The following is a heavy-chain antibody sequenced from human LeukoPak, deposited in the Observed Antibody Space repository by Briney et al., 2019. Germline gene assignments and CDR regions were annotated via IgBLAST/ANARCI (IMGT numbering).Heavy chain of an antibody. D-gene: IGHD6-19*01. CDR1: GGSISSYY. Sequence: SETLSLTCTVSGGSISSYYWSWIRQPPGKGLERIGYIYYSGSTNYNPSLKSRVTISVDTSKNQFSLKLSSVTAADTAVYYCARDKTDSGWNRFDYWGQGTLVTVSS. V-gene: IGHV4-59*01. CDR2: IYYSGST. CDR3: ARDKTDSGWNRFDY. J-gene: IGHJ4*02.